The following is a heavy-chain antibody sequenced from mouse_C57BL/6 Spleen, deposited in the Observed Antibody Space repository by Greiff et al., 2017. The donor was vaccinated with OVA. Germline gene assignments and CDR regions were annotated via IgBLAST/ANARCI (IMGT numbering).Heavy chain of an antibody. V-gene: IGHV5-16*01. CDR1: GFTFSDYY. CDR2: INYDGSST. J-gene: IGHJ2*01. CDR3: ARGGFYGLYYFDY. D-gene: IGHD2-2*01. Sequence: EVKLVESEGGLVQPGSSMKLSCTASGFTFSDYYMAWVRQVPEKGLEWVANINYDGSSTYYLDSLKSRFIISRDNAKNILYLQMSSLKSEDTATYYCARGGFYGLYYFDYWGQGTTLTVSS.